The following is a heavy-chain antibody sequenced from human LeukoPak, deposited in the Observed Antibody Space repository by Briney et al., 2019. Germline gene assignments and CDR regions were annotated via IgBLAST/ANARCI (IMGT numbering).Heavy chain of an antibody. CDR3: AKAFRIVGIGNPDDAFDV. Sequence: GGTLRLSCVASGFTFSSHGMNWVRQPPGKGLEWVSSIAGTGGSTYYADSVKGRFTLSRDNSENTLYLQLNSLRAEDSGIYYCAKAFRIVGIGNPDDAFDVWGQGTVVTVSS. V-gene: IGHV3-23*01. CDR2: IAGTGGST. D-gene: IGHD1-26*01. J-gene: IGHJ3*01. CDR1: GFTFSSHG.